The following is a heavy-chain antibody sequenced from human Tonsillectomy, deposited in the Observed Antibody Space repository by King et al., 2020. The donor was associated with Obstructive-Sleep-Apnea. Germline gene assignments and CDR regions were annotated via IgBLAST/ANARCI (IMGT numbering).Heavy chain of an antibody. J-gene: IGHJ5*02. CDR1: GFTFSSYW. CDR2: INEGGGER. V-gene: IGHV3-7*03. Sequence: VQLVESGGGVVQPGGSLRLSCAASGFTFSSYWMGWVRQAPGKGLEWVANINEGGGERNYVGSVNGRFTISRDNAKNSLFLQMNSLGAEDTAVYYCARVGGPYGDYGVFRFDPWGQETLVTVSS. D-gene: IGHD4-17*01. CDR3: ARVGGPYGDYGVFRFDP.